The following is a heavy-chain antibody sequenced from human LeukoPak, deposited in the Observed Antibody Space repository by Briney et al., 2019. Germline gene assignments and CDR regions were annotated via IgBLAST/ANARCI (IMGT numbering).Heavy chain of an antibody. J-gene: IGHJ5*02. Sequence: SETLSLTCAVYGGSFSGYYWSWIRQPPGKGLEWIGEINHSGSTNYNPSLKSRVTISVDTSKNQSSLKLSSVTAADTAVYYCARGLYNWNDDWFDPWGQGTLVTVSS. D-gene: IGHD1-1*01. CDR2: INHSGST. V-gene: IGHV4-34*01. CDR1: GGSFSGYY. CDR3: ARGLYNWNDDWFDP.